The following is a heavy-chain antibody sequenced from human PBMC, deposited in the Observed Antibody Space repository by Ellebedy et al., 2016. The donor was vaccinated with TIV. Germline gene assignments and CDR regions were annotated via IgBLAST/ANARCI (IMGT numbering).Heavy chain of an antibody. Sequence: AASVKVSCKASGDILSSYAISWVRQAPGQGLEWMGGVIPIIGAVNYAQDFQGRFTITADAFTYTSHMLLSSLRSDDTAIYYCVRIEDGGWALDHWGQGTLVTVSS. CDR2: VIPIIGAV. D-gene: IGHD6-19*01. CDR1: GDILSSYA. CDR3: VRIEDGGWALDH. V-gene: IGHV1-69*13. J-gene: IGHJ4*02.